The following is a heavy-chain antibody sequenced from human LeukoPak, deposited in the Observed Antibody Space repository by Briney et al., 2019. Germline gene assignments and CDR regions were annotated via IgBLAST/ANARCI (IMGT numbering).Heavy chain of an antibody. D-gene: IGHD4-17*01. CDR1: GGSMNNYY. Sequence: SETLSLTCTVSGGSMNNYYWSWIRQAPGKGLEWIGYISDSGSTNYNPSLGSRVTISVDTSKNQFSLKLTSVTAADTALYYCARYDYGDCWFGPWGQGTLVTVSS. V-gene: IGHV4-59*01. CDR2: ISDSGST. CDR3: ARYDYGDCWFGP. J-gene: IGHJ5*02.